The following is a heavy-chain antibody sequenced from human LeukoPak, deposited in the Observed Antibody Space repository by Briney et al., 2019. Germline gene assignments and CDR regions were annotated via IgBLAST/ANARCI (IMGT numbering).Heavy chain of an antibody. V-gene: IGHV1-69*06. J-gene: IGHJ6*03. Sequence: GASVKVSCKASGGTFSSYAISWVRQAPGQGLEWMGGIIPIFGTANYAQKFQGRVTITADKSTSTAYMELSSLRSEDTAVYYCAISPKYCSGGSCYSLYYYYYMDVWGKGTTVTVSS. CDR3: AISPKYCSGGSCYSLYYYYYMDV. CDR1: GGTFSSYA. D-gene: IGHD2-15*01. CDR2: IIPIFGTA.